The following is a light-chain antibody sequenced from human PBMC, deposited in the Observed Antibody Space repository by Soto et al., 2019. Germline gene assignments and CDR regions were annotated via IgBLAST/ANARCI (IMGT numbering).Light chain of an antibody. CDR1: KLGDKY. CDR3: QAWDSSTVV. V-gene: IGLV3-1*01. J-gene: IGLJ2*01. CDR2: QNS. Sequence: SYELTQPPSVSVSPGQTASITCSGDKLGDKYACWYQQKPGQSPVLVIYQNSKRPSGNPERFSGSNSGNTATLTISGTQAMDEADYYCQAWDSSTVVFGGATKLTVL.